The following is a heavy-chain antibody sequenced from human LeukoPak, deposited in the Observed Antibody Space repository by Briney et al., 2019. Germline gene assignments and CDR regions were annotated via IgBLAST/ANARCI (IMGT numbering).Heavy chain of an antibody. CDR3: ARDSPYYDYLWGSYRDVADAFDI. CDR1: GGSINNSY. CDR2: IFYSGNT. D-gene: IGHD3-16*02. V-gene: IGHV4-59*01. J-gene: IGHJ3*02. Sequence: SETLSLICTVSGGSINNSYWNWIRQPPGKGLEWIGYIFYSGNTNYNPSLKSRVTISVDTSKNQFSLKLISVTAADTAMYSCARDSPYYDYLWGSYRDVADAFDIWGQGTMVTVSS.